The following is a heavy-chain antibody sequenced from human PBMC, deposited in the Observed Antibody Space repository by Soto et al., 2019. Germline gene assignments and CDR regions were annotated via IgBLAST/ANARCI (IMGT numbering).Heavy chain of an antibody. CDR2: IYYSGST. CDR1: GGSISSSMYY. V-gene: IGHV4-39*01. J-gene: IGHJ5*02. Sequence: SQTLSLTCTVSGGSISSSMYYWGWIRQPPGKGLEWIGSIYYSGSTYYNPSLKSRVTVSVDTSKNQFSLRLSSVTAADTAVYYCARRTYYDYVWGSYDWLDPWGQGTLVTVSS. D-gene: IGHD3-16*01. CDR3: ARRTYYDYVWGSYDWLDP.